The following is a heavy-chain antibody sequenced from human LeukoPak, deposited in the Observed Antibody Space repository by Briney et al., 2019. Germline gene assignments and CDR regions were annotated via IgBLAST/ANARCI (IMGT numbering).Heavy chain of an antibody. D-gene: IGHD3-9*01. CDR1: GGSISSYY. J-gene: IGHJ3*02. CDR3: ARVDRLDGFDI. CDR2: IYYTGST. V-gene: IGHV4-59*01. Sequence: SETLSLTCTVSGGSISSYYWSWIRQPPGKGPEWIGYIYYTGSTNYNPSLKSRVTISVDLSKKQFSLKLSSVTAADTAVYYCARVDRLDGFDIWGQGTMVTVSS.